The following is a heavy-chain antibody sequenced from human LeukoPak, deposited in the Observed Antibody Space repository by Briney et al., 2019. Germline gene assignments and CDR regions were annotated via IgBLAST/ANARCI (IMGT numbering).Heavy chain of an antibody. J-gene: IGHJ4*02. Sequence: SVKVSCKASGGTFSSYAISWVRQAPGQGLEWMGGIIPIFGTANYAQKFQGRVTITADESTSTAYMELSSLRSEDTAVYYCARALSYCSGGSCYSWDFDYWGQGTLVTVSS. V-gene: IGHV1-69*01. CDR3: ARALSYCSGGSCYSWDFDY. D-gene: IGHD2-15*01. CDR1: GGTFSSYA. CDR2: IIPIFGTA.